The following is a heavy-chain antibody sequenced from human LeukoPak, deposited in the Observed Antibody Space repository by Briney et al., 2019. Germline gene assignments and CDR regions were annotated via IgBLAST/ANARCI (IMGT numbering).Heavy chain of an antibody. CDR2: IYSGGST. CDR3: AKVPYDFWSGFQTYFDY. Sequence: GGSLRLSCAASGFTVSSNYMSWVRQAPGEGLEWVSVIYSGGSTYYADSVKGRFTISRHNSKNTLYLQMNSLRAEDTAVYYCAKVPYDFWSGFQTYFDYWGQGTLVTVSS. V-gene: IGHV3-53*01. D-gene: IGHD3-3*01. J-gene: IGHJ4*02. CDR1: GFTVSSNY.